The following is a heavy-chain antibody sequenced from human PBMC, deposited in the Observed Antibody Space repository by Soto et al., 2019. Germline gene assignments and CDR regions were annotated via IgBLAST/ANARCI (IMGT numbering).Heavy chain of an antibody. CDR3: ASTNPYGDFKH. J-gene: IGHJ1*01. CDR1: GFTFSSYS. CDR2: IIISSIYI. V-gene: IGHV3-21*01. Sequence: PGGSLRLSCAASGFTFSSYSMNWVRQAPGKGLEWVSSIIISSIYIYYADSVKGRFTISRDNAKNSLYLQMNSLRAEDTAVYYCASTNPYGDFKHWGQGTLVTVSS. D-gene: IGHD3-16*01.